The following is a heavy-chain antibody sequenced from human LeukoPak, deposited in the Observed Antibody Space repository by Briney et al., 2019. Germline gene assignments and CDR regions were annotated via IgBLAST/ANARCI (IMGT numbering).Heavy chain of an antibody. CDR1: GFTFSIYS. CDR3: AKDHCSNDIGCLYYYMDV. D-gene: IGHD2-8*01. Sequence: GGSLGLSFAASGFTFSIYSMNWFGKAPGKGLDWVPGFSGSGDGTYYGDLGKGRFTISRDNSKNTLYLKLNGRRAKDRTVNYFAKDHCSNDIGCLYYYMDVWGKGTTVTISS. CDR2: FSGSGDGT. J-gene: IGHJ6*03. V-gene: IGHV3-23*01.